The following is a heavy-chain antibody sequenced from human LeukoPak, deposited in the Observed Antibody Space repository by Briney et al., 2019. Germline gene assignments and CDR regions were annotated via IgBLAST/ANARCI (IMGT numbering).Heavy chain of an antibody. CDR3: ARDDNGELDY. J-gene: IGHJ4*02. D-gene: IGHD3-10*01. Sequence: ASVTVSCTASGYTFTVYYMHWVRQAPGQGLEWMGRINPNSGGTNYAQKFQGRVTMTRDTSISTAYMELSRLRSDDTAVYYCARDDNGELDYWGQGTLVTVSS. V-gene: IGHV1-2*06. CDR2: INPNSGGT. CDR1: GYTFTVYY.